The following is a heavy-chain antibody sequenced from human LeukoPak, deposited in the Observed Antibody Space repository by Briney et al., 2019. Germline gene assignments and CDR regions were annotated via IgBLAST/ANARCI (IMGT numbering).Heavy chain of an antibody. CDR2: IGGAAGST. CDR1: GFTFSSYA. Sequence: GESLRLSCAASGFTFSSYAMTWVRQAPGKGLEWVSTIGGAAGSTNYADSVKGRFTISRDNSKNTLYLQMNSLRAEDTAVYYCARGVVYRDSSGYFISYYFDYWGQGTLVTVSS. V-gene: IGHV3-23*01. D-gene: IGHD3-22*01. CDR3: ARGVVYRDSSGYFISYYFDY. J-gene: IGHJ4*02.